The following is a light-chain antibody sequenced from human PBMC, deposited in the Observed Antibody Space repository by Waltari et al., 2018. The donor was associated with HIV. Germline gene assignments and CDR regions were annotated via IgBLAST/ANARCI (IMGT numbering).Light chain of an antibody. CDR2: RDN. J-gene: IGLJ1*01. CDR1: TSNVGSNF. Sequence: QSVLTQPPSASGTPGQRATISCSGTTSNVGSNFVSWYQQLPGTAPKLLIYRDNRRPSGVPDRFSGSKSGASASLAISGLRSEDEGDYYCATWDGSLGGFYVFGAGTKVTVL. V-gene: IGLV1-47*01. CDR3: ATWDGSLGGFYV.